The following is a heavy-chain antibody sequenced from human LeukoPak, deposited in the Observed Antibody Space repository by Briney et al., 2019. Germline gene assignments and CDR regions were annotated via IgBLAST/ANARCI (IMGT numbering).Heavy chain of an antibody. CDR2: ISWNNGRV. Sequence: SLRLSCAASGFTFADYAMHWVRQVPGKGLEWVSGISWNNGRVAYADSVKGRFTISRDNARNSLHLQMNSLRVGDTALYYCAKAPPVAGRDYWYFDLWGRGTLVTVSS. V-gene: IGHV3-9*01. CDR3: AKAPPVAGRDYWYFDL. D-gene: IGHD6-19*01. CDR1: GFTFADYA. J-gene: IGHJ2*01.